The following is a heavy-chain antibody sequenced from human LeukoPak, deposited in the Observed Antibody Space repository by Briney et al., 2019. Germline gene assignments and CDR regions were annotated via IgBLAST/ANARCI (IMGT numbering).Heavy chain of an antibody. CDR3: ARGPSYGSGSYNIYGIDY. CDR2: MNPNSANT. J-gene: IGHJ4*02. V-gene: IGHV1-8*01. D-gene: IGHD3-10*01. Sequence: GASAKVSCKASGYTFTSYDINWVRQATGQGLEWMGWMNPNSANTGYAQKFQGRVTMTRDTSISTAYMELSSLTSEDTAVYYCARGPSYGSGSYNIYGIDYWGQGTLVTVSS. CDR1: GYTFTSYD.